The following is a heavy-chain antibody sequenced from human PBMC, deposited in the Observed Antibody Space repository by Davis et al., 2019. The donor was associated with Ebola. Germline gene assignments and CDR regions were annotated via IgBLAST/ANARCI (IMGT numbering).Heavy chain of an antibody. V-gene: IGHV3-11*04. J-gene: IGHJ6*02. CDR2: ISSSGSTI. D-gene: IGHD6-25*01. CDR3: ARLKRPYYYGMDV. CDR1: GFTFSDYY. Sequence: GESLKISCAASGFTFSDYYMSCIRQAPGKGLEWVSYISSSGSTIYYADSLKGRFNISRDNAKNPLYLQMNSLRAEDTAVYYCARLKRPYYYGMDVWGQGTTVTVSS.